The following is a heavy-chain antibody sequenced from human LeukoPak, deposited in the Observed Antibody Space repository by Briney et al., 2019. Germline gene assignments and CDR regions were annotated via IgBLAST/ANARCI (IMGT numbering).Heavy chain of an antibody. CDR2: INPSGGST. Sequence: ASVKVSCKASGYTFTSYYVHWVRQAPGQGLEWMGIINPSGGSTSYAQKFQGRVTMTRDTSTSTVYMELSSLRSEDTAVYYCARDSRCCSSTSCYGFCGAYYFDYWGQGTLVTVSS. J-gene: IGHJ4*02. D-gene: IGHD2-2*01. V-gene: IGHV1-46*01. CDR3: ARDSRCCSSTSCYGFCGAYYFDY. CDR1: GYTFTSYY.